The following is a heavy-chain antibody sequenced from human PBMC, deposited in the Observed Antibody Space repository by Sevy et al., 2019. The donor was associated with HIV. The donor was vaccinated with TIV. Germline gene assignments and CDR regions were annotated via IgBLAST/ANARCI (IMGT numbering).Heavy chain of an antibody. D-gene: IGHD2-15*01. CDR2: INAGNGNK. Sequence: ASVKVSCKASGYTFTSYAMHWVRQAPGQRLEWMGWINAGNGNKKYSQKFQGRVTITRDTSASTAYMELSSLRAEDTAVYYCARGKGYCSGGSCYYDNWFDPWGQGTLVTVSS. V-gene: IGHV1-3*01. CDR3: ARGKGYCSGGSCYYDNWFDP. J-gene: IGHJ5*02. CDR1: GYTFTSYA.